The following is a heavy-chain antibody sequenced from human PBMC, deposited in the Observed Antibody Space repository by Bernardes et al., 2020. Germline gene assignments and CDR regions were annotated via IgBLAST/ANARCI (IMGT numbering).Heavy chain of an antibody. J-gene: IGHJ4*02. V-gene: IGHV1-3*04. CDR1: GYTFTHNS. CDR2: VNTANGDT. Sequence: ASVKVSCKASGYTFTHNSIHWVRQAPGQGLQWMGWVNTANGDTRYSENFEGRVMVTRDTAASTAYMELHGLTSGDTAEYYCARGDGSSWFPYWGQGTLVTVSS. D-gene: IGHD6-13*01. CDR3: ARGDGSSWFPY.